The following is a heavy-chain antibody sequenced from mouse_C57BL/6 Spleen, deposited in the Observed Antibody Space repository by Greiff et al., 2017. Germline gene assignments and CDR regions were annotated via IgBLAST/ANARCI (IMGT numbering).Heavy chain of an antibody. CDR2: IDPETGGT. J-gene: IGHJ4*01. D-gene: IGHD3-2*02. CDR1: GYTFTDYE. Sequence: LQESGAELVRPGASVTLSCKASGYTFTDYEMHWVKQTPVHGLEWIGAIDPETGGTAYNQKFKGKAILTADKSSSTAYMELRSLTSEDSAVYYCTSGTSQALYAMDYWGQGTSVTVSS. CDR3: TSGTSQALYAMDY. V-gene: IGHV1-15*01.